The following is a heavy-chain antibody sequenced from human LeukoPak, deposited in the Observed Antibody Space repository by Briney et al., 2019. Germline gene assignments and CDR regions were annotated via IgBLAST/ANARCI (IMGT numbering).Heavy chain of an antibody. CDR1: GGSISSSSYY. V-gene: IGHV4-39*07. CDR3: ARGLVGATDLIYYFDY. CDR2: IYYSGST. D-gene: IGHD1-26*01. J-gene: IGHJ4*02. Sequence: IPSETLSLTCTVSGGSISSSSYYWGWIRQPPGKGLKWIGSIYYSGSTYYNPSLKSRVTISVDTSKNQFSLKLSSVTAADTAVYYCARGLVGATDLIYYFDYWGQGTLVTVSS.